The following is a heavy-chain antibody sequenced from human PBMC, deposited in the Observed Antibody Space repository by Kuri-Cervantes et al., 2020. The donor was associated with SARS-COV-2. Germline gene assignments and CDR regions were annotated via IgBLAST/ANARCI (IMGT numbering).Heavy chain of an antibody. CDR2: IYTSGST. V-gene: IGHV4-61*02. CDR3: ASQLLYVSSGYPEYYFDY. Sequence: LRLSCAVSGGSISSGGYPWSWIRQPAGKGLEWIGRIYTSGSTNYNPSLKSRVTMSVDTSKNQFSLKLSSVTAADTAVYYCASQLLYVSSGYPEYYFDYWGQGTLVTVSS. CDR1: GGSISSGGYP. D-gene: IGHD3-22*01. J-gene: IGHJ4*02.